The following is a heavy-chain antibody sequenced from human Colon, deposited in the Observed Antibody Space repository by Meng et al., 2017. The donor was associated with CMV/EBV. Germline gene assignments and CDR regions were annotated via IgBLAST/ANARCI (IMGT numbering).Heavy chain of an antibody. CDR1: GFTFSSYA. Sequence: GGSLRLSCAASGFTFSSYAMSWVRQAPGKGLEWVSAISGSGGSTYYADSVKGRFTISRDNSKNTLYLQMNNLRADDTALYYCAKDAQDYSNFFDFWGQGTLVTVSS. J-gene: IGHJ4*02. D-gene: IGHD4-11*01. V-gene: IGHV3-23*01. CDR3: AKDAQDYSNFFDF. CDR2: ISGSGGST.